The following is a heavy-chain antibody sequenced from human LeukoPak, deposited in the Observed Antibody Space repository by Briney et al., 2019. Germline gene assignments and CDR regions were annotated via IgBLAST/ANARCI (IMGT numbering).Heavy chain of an antibody. V-gene: IGHV3-23*01. J-gene: IGHJ4*02. Sequence: GGSLRLSCAASGFTFSSYAMTWVRQAPGKGLEWVSAISGSGDKTYYTDSVKGRFTISRDNSKNTLYLQLNSLRAEDTAVYYCAKLGTGDYPYFFDSWGQGTLVTVSS. CDR2: ISGSGDKT. CDR1: GFTFSSYA. CDR3: AKLGTGDYPYFFDS. D-gene: IGHD4-17*01.